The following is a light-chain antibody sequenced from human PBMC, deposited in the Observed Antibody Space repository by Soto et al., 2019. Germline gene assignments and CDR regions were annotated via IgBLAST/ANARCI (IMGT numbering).Light chain of an antibody. Sequence: DIVLTQSPATLSLSPGERATLSCRASQSVSSYLAWYQQKPGQAPRLLISDATNRATGIPARFSGSGSGTDFTLTIDSLEPEEFAVYYCQQRINWPLTFGGGTKVEIK. CDR1: QSVSSY. CDR3: QQRINWPLT. V-gene: IGKV3-11*01. CDR2: DAT. J-gene: IGKJ4*01.